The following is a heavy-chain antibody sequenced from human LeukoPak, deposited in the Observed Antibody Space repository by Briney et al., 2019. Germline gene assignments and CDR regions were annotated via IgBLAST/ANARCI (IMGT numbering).Heavy chain of an antibody. V-gene: IGHV4-59*08. D-gene: IGHD1-26*01. CDR1: GGSISSYY. Sequence: SETLSLTCTVSGGSISSYYWSWIRQPPGKGLEWIGYIYYSGSTNYNPSLKSRVTISVDTSKSQFSLKLSAVTAADTAVYYCATQGGRSSDAFDIWGQGTMVTVSS. CDR2: IYYSGST. J-gene: IGHJ3*02. CDR3: ATQGGRSSDAFDI.